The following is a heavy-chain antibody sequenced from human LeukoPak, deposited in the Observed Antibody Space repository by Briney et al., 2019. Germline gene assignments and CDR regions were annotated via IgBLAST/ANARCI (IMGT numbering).Heavy chain of an antibody. J-gene: IGHJ3*02. Sequence: SETLSLTCTVSGGSISSYYWSWIRQPPGKGLEWIGYIYYSGSTNYNPSLKSRVTISVDTSKNQFSLKLSSVTAADTAVYYCARHVPVAAPPADAFDIWGQGTMVTVSS. D-gene: IGHD6-19*01. CDR3: ARHVPVAAPPADAFDI. CDR1: GGSISSYY. CDR2: IYYSGST. V-gene: IGHV4-59*08.